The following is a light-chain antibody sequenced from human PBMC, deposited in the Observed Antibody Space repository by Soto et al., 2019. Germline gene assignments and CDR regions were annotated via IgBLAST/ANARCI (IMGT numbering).Light chain of an antibody. CDR3: QKRSNWTPLT. V-gene: IGKV3-11*01. CDR2: DAS. J-gene: IGKJ4*01. CDR1: QSVSSY. Sequence: EIVLTQSPATLSLSPGERASLSCRASQSVSSYLAWYQQKPGQAPRLLIYDASNRATGIPARFSGSGSGTDFTLTISSLETEDLAVYYGQKRSNWTPLTVGGGKTVAIK.